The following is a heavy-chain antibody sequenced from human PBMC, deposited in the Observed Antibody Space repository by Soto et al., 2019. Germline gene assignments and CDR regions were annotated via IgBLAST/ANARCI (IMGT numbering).Heavy chain of an antibody. Sequence: QVQLQQWGAGLLKPSETLSLTCAVYGGSFSGYYWGWIRQPPGKGLEWIGEINHSGTTNYNPSLKRRVTRSVDTSKNQFSLKLSSVTAADTAVYYCARERRGSKRLLGGSTTYYMDVWGKGTTVTVSS. J-gene: IGHJ6*03. CDR1: GGSFSGYY. CDR2: INHSGTT. D-gene: IGHD3-3*01. V-gene: IGHV4-34*01. CDR3: ARERRGSKRLLGGSTTYYMDV.